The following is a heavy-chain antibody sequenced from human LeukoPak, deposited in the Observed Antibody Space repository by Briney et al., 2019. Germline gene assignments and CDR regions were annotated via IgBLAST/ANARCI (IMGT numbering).Heavy chain of an antibody. Sequence: GGSLTLSCAASGFTFSSYWMHWVRQAPGKGLVWVSRTNSDGSTTIYADSVKGRFTMSRDNAKNMLHLQMNSLRAEDTAVYYCARDKSMGYGMDVWGQGTTVTVSS. J-gene: IGHJ6*02. V-gene: IGHV3-74*01. CDR3: ARDKSMGYGMDV. CDR1: GFTFSSYW. CDR2: TNSDGSTT. D-gene: IGHD6-6*01.